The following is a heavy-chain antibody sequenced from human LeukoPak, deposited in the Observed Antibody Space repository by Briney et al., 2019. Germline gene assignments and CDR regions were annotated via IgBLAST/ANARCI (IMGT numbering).Heavy chain of an antibody. Sequence: PGGSLRLSCAASKFTFSTYWMSWVRQAPGKGLEWVADIKRDGSEKYYVDSVKGRFTISRQNAKNSLFLQMNSLRAEGPAVYYCARHRRGGSQDHAFDIWGQGTMVTVSS. CDR1: KFTFSTYW. V-gene: IGHV3-7*01. CDR3: ARHRRGGSQDHAFDI. D-gene: IGHD2-15*01. J-gene: IGHJ3*02. CDR2: IKRDGSEK.